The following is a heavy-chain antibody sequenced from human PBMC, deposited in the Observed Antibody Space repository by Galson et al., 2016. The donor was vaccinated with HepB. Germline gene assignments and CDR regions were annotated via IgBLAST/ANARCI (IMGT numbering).Heavy chain of an antibody. D-gene: IGHD2/OR15-2a*01. CDR2: INFSSGYI. Sequence: SLRLSCAASGFSFSDSSMNWVRRAPGKGPEWVSSINFSSGYIHYADSVRGRFTISRDNARNSLYLQVNSLRAEDTAVYYCVREQYPTDAFDIWGPGTMVIVSS. J-gene: IGHJ3*02. CDR3: VREQYPTDAFDI. V-gene: IGHV3-21*01. CDR1: GFSFSDSS.